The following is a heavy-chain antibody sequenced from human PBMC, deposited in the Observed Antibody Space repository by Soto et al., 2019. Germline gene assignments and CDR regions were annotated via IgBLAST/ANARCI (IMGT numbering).Heavy chain of an antibody. V-gene: IGHV1-69*01. Sequence: QVQLVQSGAEVKKPGSSVKVSCKASGGTFSSYAISWVRQAPGQGLEWMGGVIPIFGTANYAQKFQGRVTLTADESTSTAYMELSSLRSEDTAVYYCAKVLDGSKLTPAFDIWGQGTMVTVSS. CDR3: AKVLDGSKLTPAFDI. D-gene: IGHD5-12*01. CDR1: GGTFSSYA. J-gene: IGHJ3*02. CDR2: VIPIFGTA.